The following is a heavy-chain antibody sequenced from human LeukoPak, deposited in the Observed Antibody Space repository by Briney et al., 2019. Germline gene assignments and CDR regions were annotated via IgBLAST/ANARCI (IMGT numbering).Heavy chain of an antibody. CDR1: GFTFSSYA. CDR2: ISYDGSNK. V-gene: IGHV3-30*04. D-gene: IGHD6-19*01. CDR3: ASGSGWYHSW. J-gene: IGHJ4*02. Sequence: PGGSLRLSCAASGFTFSSYAMHWVRQAPGKGLEWVAVISYDGSNKYYADSVKGRFTISRDNSKNTLYLQMNSLRAEDTAVYYCASGSGWYHSWWGQGTLVTVSS.